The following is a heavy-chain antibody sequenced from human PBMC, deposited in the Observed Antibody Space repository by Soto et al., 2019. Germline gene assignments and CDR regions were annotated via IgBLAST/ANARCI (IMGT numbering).Heavy chain of an antibody. Sequence: PGGSLRLSCAVSGFTFSDYYMSWVRQAPGKGLAWVAYISSSGSNTNYADSVKGRFTISRDNADNSLYLQMNSLRAEDTAVYYCARYYTSTANNCYSAYWGQGALVTVSS. CDR1: GFTFSDYY. CDR2: ISSSGSNT. J-gene: IGHJ4*02. D-gene: IGHD1-26*01. CDR3: ARYYTSTANNCYSAY. V-gene: IGHV3-11*03.